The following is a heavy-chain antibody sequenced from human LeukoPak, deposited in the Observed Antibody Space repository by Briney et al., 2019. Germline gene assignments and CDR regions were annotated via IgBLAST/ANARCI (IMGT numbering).Heavy chain of an antibody. CDR2: IYYSGST. D-gene: IGHD2-15*01. Sequence: SETLSLTCTVSGGSISSYYWSWIRQPPGKGLEWIGYIYYSGSTYYNPSLKSRVTISVDTSKNQFSLKLSSVTAADTAVYYCARAVLGYCSGGSCPDAFDIWGQGTMVTVSS. CDR1: GGSISSYY. V-gene: IGHV4-59*12. CDR3: ARAVLGYCSGGSCPDAFDI. J-gene: IGHJ3*02.